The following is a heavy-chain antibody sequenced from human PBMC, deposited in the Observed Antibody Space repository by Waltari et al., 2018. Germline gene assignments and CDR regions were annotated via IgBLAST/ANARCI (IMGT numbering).Heavy chain of an antibody. D-gene: IGHD1-7*01. CDR3: ARTGITGTTFWFDP. CDR2: IYYSGST. CDR1: GGSISSSCYY. J-gene: IGHJ5*02. V-gene: IGHV4-39*07. Sequence: QLQLQESGPGLVKPSETLSLTCTVSGGSISSSCYYWGWIRQPPGKGLEWIGSIYYSGSTYYNPSLKSRVTISVDTSKNQFSLKLSSVTAADTAVYYCARTGITGTTFWFDPWGQGTLVTVSS.